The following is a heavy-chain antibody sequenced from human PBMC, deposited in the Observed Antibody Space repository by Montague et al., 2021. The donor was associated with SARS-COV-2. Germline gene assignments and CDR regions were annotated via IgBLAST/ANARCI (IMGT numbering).Heavy chain of an antibody. D-gene: IGHD6-19*01. CDR3: ATQEDPSGWIPGPFDF. CDR1: GGSFSDYY. Sequence: SETLSLTCAVYGGSFSDYYWSWIRQPPGKGLEWIGSIYYRGSTYYNPSLKSRVIISVDTSKNQLSLRLSSVTAADTAVYYCATQEDPSGWIPGPFDFWGQGTQVTVSS. CDR2: IYYRGST. J-gene: IGHJ4*02. V-gene: IGHV4-34*01.